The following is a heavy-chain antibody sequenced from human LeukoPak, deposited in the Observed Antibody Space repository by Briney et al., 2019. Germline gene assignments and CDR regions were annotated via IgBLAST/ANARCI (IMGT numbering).Heavy chain of an antibody. CDR3: ARESYYYDSPYAFDI. Sequence: PGGSLRLSCAPSGFTFSADWMGWVRQAPGKGLEWVASINQDGSEKYYVDSLKGRFTISRDNTKKSLYLQMNSLRAEDTAVYYCARESYYYDSPYAFDIWGQGTMVTVSS. CDR1: GFTFSADW. V-gene: IGHV3-7*01. D-gene: IGHD3-22*01. J-gene: IGHJ3*02. CDR2: INQDGSEK.